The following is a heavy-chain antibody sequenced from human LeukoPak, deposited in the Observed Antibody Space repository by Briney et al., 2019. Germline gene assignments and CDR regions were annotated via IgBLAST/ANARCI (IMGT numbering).Heavy chain of an antibody. D-gene: IGHD2-8*02. CDR1: GFTFNSYA. CDR2: ISTDVTNK. CDR3: ARAEAYWYGY. Sequence: GGSLTFYCAGSGFTFNSYAVLWDRPAPGKELEWMTVISTDVTNKSHAVPVKGRFTISRDDSKSTVYLQINSPRHAARAVYSCARAEAYWYGYWGQGILVTVSS. V-gene: IGHV3-30-3*01. J-gene: IGHJ4*02.